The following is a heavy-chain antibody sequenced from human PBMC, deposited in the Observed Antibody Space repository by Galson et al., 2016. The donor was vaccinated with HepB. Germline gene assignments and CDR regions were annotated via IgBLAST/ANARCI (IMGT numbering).Heavy chain of an antibody. J-gene: IGHJ6*02. V-gene: IGHV3-33*01. D-gene: IGHD2-2*01. CDR1: GFTFSRYG. Sequence: SLRLSCAASGFTFSRYGMHWVRQAPGKGLEWVAVILYDGSKKYYADSVKGRFTISRDNSKNTLYLQMNSLRAEDTAVYYCARVLAGSTTSTMDVWGRGTTVTVSS. CDR3: ARVLAGSTTSTMDV. CDR2: ILYDGSKK.